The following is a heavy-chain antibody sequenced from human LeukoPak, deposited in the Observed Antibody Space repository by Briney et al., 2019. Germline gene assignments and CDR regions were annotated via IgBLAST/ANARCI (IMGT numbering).Heavy chain of an antibody. J-gene: IGHJ4*02. V-gene: IGHV1-8*01. Sequence: GASVKVSCKASGYTFTSYDINWVRQATGQGLECMGWMNPNSGNTGYAQKFQGRVTMTRNTSISTAYMELSSLRSEDTAVYYCARGCFNFGGDCYSEYWGQGTLVTVSS. CDR2: MNPNSGNT. CDR1: GYTFTSYD. CDR3: ARGCFNFGGDCYSEY. D-gene: IGHD2-21*02.